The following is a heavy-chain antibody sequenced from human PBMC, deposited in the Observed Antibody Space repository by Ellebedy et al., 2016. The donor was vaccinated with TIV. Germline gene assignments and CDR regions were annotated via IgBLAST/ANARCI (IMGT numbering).Heavy chain of an antibody. D-gene: IGHD3-3*01. CDR3: ARKRSGYYLYYFDY. J-gene: IGHJ4*02. CDR1: GGSISSYY. V-gene: IGHV4-39*01. CDR2: IYYSGST. Sequence: MPSETLSLTCTVSGGSISSYYWGWIRHPPWKGLEWIGSIYYSGSTYFNPSLKSRVTISVDTSKNQFSLKLSSVTAADTAVYYCARKRSGYYLYYFDYWGQGTLVTVSS.